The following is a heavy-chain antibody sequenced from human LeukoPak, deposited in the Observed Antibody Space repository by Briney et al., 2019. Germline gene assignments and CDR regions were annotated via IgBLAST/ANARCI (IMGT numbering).Heavy chain of an antibody. J-gene: IGHJ4*02. CDR3: ARDSDGYHDY. CDR1: GFTVSSNY. V-gene: IGHV3-53*01. Sequence: GGSLRLSCAASGFTVSSNYMSWIRQAPGKGLEWVSIFYSGGYTYYADSVKGRFTISRDNAKNSLYLQMNSLRAEDTALYYCARDSDGYHDYWGQGTLVTVSS. CDR2: FYSGGYT. D-gene: IGHD6-25*01.